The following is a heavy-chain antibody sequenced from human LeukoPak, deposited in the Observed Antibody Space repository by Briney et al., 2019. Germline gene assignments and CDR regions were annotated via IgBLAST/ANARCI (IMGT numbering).Heavy chain of an antibody. CDR2: IHYTGNT. CDR3: ARGRGAVAGTFDY. V-gene: IGHV4-39*07. CDR1: GGSIGGSSSH. Sequence: SETLSLTCTVSGGSIGGSSSHCAWIRQSPGKGLEWIGSIHYTGNTYYNPSLKSRVTISVDTSKNQFSLKLSSVTAADTAVYYCARGRGAVAGTFDYWGQGTLVTVSS. D-gene: IGHD6-19*01. J-gene: IGHJ4*02.